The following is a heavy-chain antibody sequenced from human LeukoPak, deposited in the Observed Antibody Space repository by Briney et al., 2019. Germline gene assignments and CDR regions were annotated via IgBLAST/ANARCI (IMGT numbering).Heavy chain of an antibody. V-gene: IGHV4-59*01. CDR1: GGSISGYY. D-gene: IGHD3-22*01. J-gene: IGHJ4*02. CDR2: IYYSGST. Sequence: SQTLSLTCTVSGGSISGYYWSWIRQPPGKGLEWIGYIYYSGSTNYNPSLKSRVTISIDTSKTHFSLRLSSVTAADTAVYYCARFITSSGTYFDYWGQGNLVTVSS. CDR3: ARFITSSGTYFDY.